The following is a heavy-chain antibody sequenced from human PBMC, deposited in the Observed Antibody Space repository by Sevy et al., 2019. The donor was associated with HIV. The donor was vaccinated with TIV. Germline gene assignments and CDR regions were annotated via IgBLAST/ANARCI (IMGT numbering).Heavy chain of an antibody. D-gene: IGHD6-19*01. J-gene: IGHJ4*02. CDR3: ARENIAVARIGYYFDH. Sequence: GGYLRLSCVASGFTFSTYGMHCVRQAPGKGLEWVAVIWYDGSNKDYVDSVKGRFTISRDNSKDTLYLQMNSLRAEDTAVYYCARENIAVARIGYYFDHWGQGTLVIVSS. CDR2: IWYDGSNK. CDR1: GFTFSTYG. V-gene: IGHV3-33*04.